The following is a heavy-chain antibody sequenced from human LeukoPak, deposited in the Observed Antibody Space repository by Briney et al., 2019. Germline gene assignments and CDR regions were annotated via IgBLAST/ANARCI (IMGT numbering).Heavy chain of an antibody. V-gene: IGHV1-2*06. D-gene: IGHD7-27*01. CDR2: INPNNGGT. CDR1: GYTFIDYY. Sequence: ASVKVSCKASGYTFIDYYIHWVRQAPGQGLEWMGRINPNNGGTDYAQNFQGRVPVTSDTSISTAYMELTGLRSDDTAVFYCARALGSQRDSWGQGTLVTVSS. CDR3: ARALGSQRDS. J-gene: IGHJ4*02.